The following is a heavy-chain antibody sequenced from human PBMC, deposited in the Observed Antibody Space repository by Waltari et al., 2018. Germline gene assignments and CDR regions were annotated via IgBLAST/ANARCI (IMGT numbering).Heavy chain of an antibody. Sequence: EVQLVESGGGLVKPGGSLRLSCAASGFTFSSYSINWVRQAPGKGLEWVSSISSSSSYIYYADSVKGRFTISRDNAKNSLYLQMNSLRAEDTAVYYCARAAQGELPGGYWGQGTLVTVSS. CDR3: ARAAQGELPGGY. CDR1: GFTFSSYS. J-gene: IGHJ4*02. CDR2: ISSSSSYI. D-gene: IGHD1-26*01. V-gene: IGHV3-21*01.